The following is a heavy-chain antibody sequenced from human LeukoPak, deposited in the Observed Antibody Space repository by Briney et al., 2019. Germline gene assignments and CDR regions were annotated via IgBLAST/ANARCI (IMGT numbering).Heavy chain of an antibody. Sequence: PGGSLRLSCAASGFTFSGYAMHWVRQAPGKGLEWVAVISYDGSNKYYADSVKGRFTISRDNSKNTLYLQMNSLRAEDTAVYYCARVAVAGTNLYFDYWGQGTLVTVSS. V-gene: IGHV3-30*04. CDR1: GFTFSGYA. CDR2: ISYDGSNK. J-gene: IGHJ4*02. D-gene: IGHD6-19*01. CDR3: ARVAVAGTNLYFDY.